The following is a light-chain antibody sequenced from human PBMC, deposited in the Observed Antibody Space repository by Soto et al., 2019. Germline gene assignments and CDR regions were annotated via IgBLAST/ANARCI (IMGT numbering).Light chain of an antibody. Sequence: QSVLTQPASVSGSPGQSITISCTGTSSDVGGYNYVSWYQQHPGKAPKLMIYDVTNRPSGVSNRFSGSKSGNTASLTISGLQAEEEADYYCSSYTGSTTLGVFGTGTKVTVL. CDR3: SSYTGSTTLGV. CDR1: SSDVGGYNY. V-gene: IGLV2-14*01. J-gene: IGLJ1*01. CDR2: DVT.